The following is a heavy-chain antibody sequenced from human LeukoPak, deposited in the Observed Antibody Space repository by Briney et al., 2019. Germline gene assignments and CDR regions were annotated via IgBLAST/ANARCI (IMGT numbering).Heavy chain of an antibody. CDR3: ARGAHYCSSTSCYRNWFDP. CDR1: GFTVSSNY. CDR2: IYSGGST. J-gene: IGHJ5*02. V-gene: IGHV3-66*02. D-gene: IGHD2-2*02. Sequence: GGSLRLSCAASGFTVSSNYMSWVRQAPGKGLEWVSVIYSGGSTYYADSVKGRLTISRDNSKNTLYLQMNSLRAEDTAVYYCARGAHYCSSTSCYRNWFDPWGQGTLVTVSS.